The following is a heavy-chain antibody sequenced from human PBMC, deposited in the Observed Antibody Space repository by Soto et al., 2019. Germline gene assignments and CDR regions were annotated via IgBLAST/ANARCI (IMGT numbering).Heavy chain of an antibody. CDR1: GFTFGDYA. J-gene: IGHJ4*02. V-gene: IGHV3-49*03. CDR2: IRGKAYGGTT. CDR3: TRVRQTPPDFDY. Sequence: GGSLRLSCTASGFTFGDYAMSWFRQAPGKGLEWVGFIRGKAYGGTTEYAASVKGRFTISRDDSKSIAYLQMNSLKTEDTAVYYCTRVRQTPPDFDYWGQGTLVTVSS.